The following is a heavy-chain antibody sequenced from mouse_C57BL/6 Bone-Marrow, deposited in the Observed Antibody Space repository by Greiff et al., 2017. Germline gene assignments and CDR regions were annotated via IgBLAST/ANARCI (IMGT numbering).Heavy chain of an antibody. CDR2: IDPSDSYT. CDR3: ARKEDV. Sequence: VKLQQPGAELVMPGASVKLSCKASGYTFTSYWMHWVKQRPGQGLEWIGEIDPSDSYTNSNQKFKGKSTLTVDKSSSTAYMQLGSLTSEDSAVYYCARKEDVWGKGTSVTVSS. CDR1: GYTFTSYW. J-gene: IGHJ4*01. V-gene: IGHV1-69*01.